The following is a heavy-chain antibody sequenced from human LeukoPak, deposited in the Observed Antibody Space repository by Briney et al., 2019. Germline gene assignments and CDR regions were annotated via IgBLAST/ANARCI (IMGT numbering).Heavy chain of an antibody. CDR3: ASSYCSGGSCYWFDP. J-gene: IGHJ5*02. V-gene: IGHV1-2*02. Sequence: GASVKVSCKASGYTFTGYYMHWVRQAAGQGLEWMGWINPNSGGTNYAQKFQGRVTMTRDTSISTAYMELSRLRSDDTAVYYCASSYCSGGSCYWFDPWGQGTLVTVSS. CDR1: GYTFTGYY. CDR2: INPNSGGT. D-gene: IGHD2-15*01.